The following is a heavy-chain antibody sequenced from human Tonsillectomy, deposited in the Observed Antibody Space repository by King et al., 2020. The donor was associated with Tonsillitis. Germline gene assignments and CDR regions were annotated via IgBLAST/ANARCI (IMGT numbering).Heavy chain of an antibody. CDR2: SRSKANSYAT. D-gene: IGHD3-16*01. Sequence: VQLVESGGGLVQPGGSLKLSCAASGFTFSGSAMHWVRQASGKGLEWVGRSRSKANSYATAYAASVKGRFTISRDDSKKTAYLQMNSLKTEDTAVYYCISSPGGAFDIWGQGTMVTVSS. V-gene: IGHV3-73*02. CDR1: GFTFSGSA. J-gene: IGHJ3*02. CDR3: ISSPGGAFDI.